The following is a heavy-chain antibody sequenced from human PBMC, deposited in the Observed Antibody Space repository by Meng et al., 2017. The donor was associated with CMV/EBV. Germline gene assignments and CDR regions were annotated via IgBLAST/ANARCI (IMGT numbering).Heavy chain of an antibody. CDR3: ARGLGYCSSTSCYGRFDP. CDR1: GYTFTSYD. V-gene: IGHV1-8*03. CDR2: MNPNSGNT. J-gene: IGHJ5*02. Sequence: SVTVSCKASGYTFTSYDINWVRQASGQGLEWMGWMNPNSGNTGYAQKLQGRVTITRNTSISTAYMELSSLRSEDTAVYYCARGLGYCSSTSCYGRFDPWGQGTLVTVSS. D-gene: IGHD2-2*01.